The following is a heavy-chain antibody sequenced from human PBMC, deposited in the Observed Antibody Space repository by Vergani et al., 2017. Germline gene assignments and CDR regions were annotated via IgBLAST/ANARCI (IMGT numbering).Heavy chain of an antibody. Sequence: QVQLVQSGAEVKKPGASVKVSCKASGYTFTSYGISWVRQAPGQGLEWMGWISAYNGNKNYAQKIPGRVTMTTDTSPSTAYMELRSLSSDDTAVYYCAFYYYGSGSYYNSVDWGQGTLVTVSS. CDR3: AFYYYGSGSYYNSVD. J-gene: IGHJ4*02. CDR2: ISAYNGNK. CDR1: GYTFTSYG. V-gene: IGHV1-18*01. D-gene: IGHD3-10*01.